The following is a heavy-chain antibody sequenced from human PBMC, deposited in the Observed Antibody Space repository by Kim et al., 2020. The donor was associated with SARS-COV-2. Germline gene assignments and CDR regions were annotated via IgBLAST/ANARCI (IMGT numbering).Heavy chain of an antibody. CDR1: GFTFSTYA. J-gene: IGHJ5*02. CDR3: AKDPYGDYVRWLDP. V-gene: IGHV3-23*01. Sequence: GGSLRLSCAASGFTFSTYAMSWVRQAPGKGPEWVSAIGGSGSTSTYYADSVRGRFTISRDNSKNTLYLQMKSLRTEDTAIYYCAKDPYGDYVRWLDPWG. CDR2: IGGSGSTST. D-gene: IGHD4-17*01.